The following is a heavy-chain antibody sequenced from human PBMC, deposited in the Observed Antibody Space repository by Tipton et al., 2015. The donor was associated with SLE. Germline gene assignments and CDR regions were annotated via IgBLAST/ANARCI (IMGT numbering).Heavy chain of an antibody. CDR1: GYSISSGF. V-gene: IGHV3-30*04. CDR2: ISYDGSNK. D-gene: IGHD3-22*01. CDR3: ARDITMIVVGGIHNFDY. J-gene: IGHJ4*02. Sequence: LSLTCTVSGYSISSGFYWGWIRQPPGKGLEWVAVISYDGSNKYYADSVKGRFTISRDNAKNSLYLQMNSLRAEDTAVYYCARDITMIVVGGIHNFDYWGQGTLVTVSS.